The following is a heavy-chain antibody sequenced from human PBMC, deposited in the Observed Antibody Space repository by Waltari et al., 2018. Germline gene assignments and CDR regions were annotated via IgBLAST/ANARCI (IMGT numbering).Heavy chain of an antibody. V-gene: IGHV1-69*14. Sequence: QVQLVQSGAEVKKPGSSVKVSCKASGGTFSSYAISWVRQAPGQGLEWMGGIIPSVGTANYARKFQGRVTITAAKSTSTAYMGLSSLRSEDTAVYYCARASAYYVSSGYYPDAFDIWGQGTMVTVSS. CDR1: GGTFSSYA. J-gene: IGHJ3*02. D-gene: IGHD3-22*01. CDR2: IIPSVGTA. CDR3: ARASAYYVSSGYYPDAFDI.